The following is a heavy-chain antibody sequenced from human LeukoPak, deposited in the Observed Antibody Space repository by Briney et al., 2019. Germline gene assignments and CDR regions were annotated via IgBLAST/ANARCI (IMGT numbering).Heavy chain of an antibody. CDR1: GFTFSNFW. CDR3: VAGTTY. V-gene: IGHV3-7*05. D-gene: IGHD6-19*01. Sequence: QPGGSLRLSCAASGFTFSNFWMTWVRQAPGKGLEWMAIIKQDGSQKYYVDSVKGRFTISRDNARNSLYLQMNSLRAEDTAVYWAVAGTTYWGQGTLVTVSS. CDR2: IKQDGSQK. J-gene: IGHJ4*02.